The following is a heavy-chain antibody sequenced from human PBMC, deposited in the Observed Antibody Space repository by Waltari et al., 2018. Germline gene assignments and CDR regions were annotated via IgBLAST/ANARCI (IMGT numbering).Heavy chain of an antibody. CDR2: IYYSGTA. D-gene: IGHD3-10*01. CDR3: ATPYGSGTNFDY. CDR1: GGSISTSTNY. Sequence: QLQLQESGPGLVQPSETLSLTCAVSGGSISTSTNYWGWIRQSPGKGLEWIGTIYYSGTAYYNPSLESRVTISVDTSRNQFSLRLTSVTAADTAVYYCATPYGSGTNFDYWGQGTLVTVSS. V-gene: IGHV4-39*01. J-gene: IGHJ4*02.